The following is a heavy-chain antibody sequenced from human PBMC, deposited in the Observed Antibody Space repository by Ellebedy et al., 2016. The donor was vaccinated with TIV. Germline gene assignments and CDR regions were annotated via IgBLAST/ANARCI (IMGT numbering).Heavy chain of an antibody. CDR3: ARVAASTTNYFDY. D-gene: IGHD1-26*01. Sequence: SETLSLXCNVSGYSISRAYYWGWIRQTPGKGLEWIGSIYHSGSTYYNPSLKSSDTISVDTSKNQFSLKVSSVTAADTAVYYCARVAASTTNYFDYWGHGTRVTVSS. CDR2: IYHSGST. V-gene: IGHV4-38-2*02. CDR1: GYSISRAYY. J-gene: IGHJ4*01.